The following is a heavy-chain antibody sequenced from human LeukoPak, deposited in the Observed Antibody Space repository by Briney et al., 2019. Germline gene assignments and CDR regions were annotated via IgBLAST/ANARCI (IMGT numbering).Heavy chain of an antibody. Sequence: SETLSLTCAVYGGSFSGYYWSWIRHPPGKELEWSGEINHSGSTNYNPSLMSRVTLSVDTTKNQFSLNLSSVTAADTAVYHCARGEEQWLEWYFDLWGRGTLVTVSS. J-gene: IGHJ2*01. V-gene: IGHV4-34*01. CDR3: ARGEEQWLEWYFDL. CDR2: INHSGST. D-gene: IGHD6-19*01. CDR1: GGSFSGYY.